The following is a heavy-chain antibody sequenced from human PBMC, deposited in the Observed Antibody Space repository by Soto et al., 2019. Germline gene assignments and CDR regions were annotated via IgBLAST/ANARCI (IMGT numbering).Heavy chain of an antibody. CDR1: GGSISSGGYY. J-gene: IGHJ6*03. Sequence: SETLSLTCTVSGGSISSGGYYWSWIRQHPGKGLEWIGYIYYSGSTYYNPSLKSRVTISVDTSKNQFSLKLSSVTAADTAVYYCARTTHDQSFWCGYYADYYYYMYVWGKGTTVPVSS. D-gene: IGHD3-3*01. V-gene: IGHV4-31*03. CDR2: IYYSGST. CDR3: ARTTHDQSFWCGYYADYYYYMYV.